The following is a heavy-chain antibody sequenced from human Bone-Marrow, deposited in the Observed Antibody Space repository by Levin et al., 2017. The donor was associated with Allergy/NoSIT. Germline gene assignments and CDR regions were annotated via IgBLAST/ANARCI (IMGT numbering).Heavy chain of an antibody. CDR1: GFTFSSYW. D-gene: IGHD5-18*01. J-gene: IGHJ4*02. CDR2: INSDGSST. Sequence: GESLKISCAASGFTFSSYWMHWVRQAPGKGLVWVSRINSDGSSTSYADSVKGRFTISRDNAKNTLYLQMNSLRAEDTAVYYCARDRGYSYGLYYFDYWGQGTLVTVSS. V-gene: IGHV3-74*01. CDR3: ARDRGYSYGLYYFDY.